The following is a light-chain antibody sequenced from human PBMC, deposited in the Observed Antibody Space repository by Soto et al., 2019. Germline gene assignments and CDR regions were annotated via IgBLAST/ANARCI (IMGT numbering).Light chain of an antibody. CDR1: QSISSSY. CDR3: QQYGTSPWT. V-gene: IGKV3-20*01. Sequence: EIVLTQSPGTLSLSPGERATLSCRASQSISSSYLAWYQQKPGQAPRLLIYGASSRAVGIPDTFSGSGSGTDFTLTISILEPEDFAVYYCQQYGTSPWTFGQGTKVEIK. J-gene: IGKJ1*01. CDR2: GAS.